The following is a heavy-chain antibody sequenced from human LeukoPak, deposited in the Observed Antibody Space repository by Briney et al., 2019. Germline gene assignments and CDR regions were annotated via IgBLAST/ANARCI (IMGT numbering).Heavy chain of an antibody. CDR3: ARASQYFDRSGFLDY. V-gene: IGHV3-7*01. CDR2: IKQDGSEK. CDR1: GFTFNSYA. J-gene: IGHJ4*02. D-gene: IGHD3-22*01. Sequence: GGSLRLSCAASGFTFNSYAMSWVRQAPGKGPEWVANIKQDGSEKYYVDSVKGRFTISRDNAKNSLYLQMSSLRAEDTAVYYCARASQYFDRSGFLDYWGQGTLVTVSS.